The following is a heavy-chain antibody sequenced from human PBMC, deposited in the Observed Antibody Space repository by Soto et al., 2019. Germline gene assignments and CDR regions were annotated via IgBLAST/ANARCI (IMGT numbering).Heavy chain of an antibody. CDR2: IYYSGRS. J-gene: IGHJ4*02. D-gene: IGHD4-17*01. V-gene: IGHV4-39*01. CDR1: GGSITSSSYY. CDR3: ARQRTTVVTQAYFDY. Sequence: KPSETLSLTCTVSGGSITSSSYYWGWIRQPPGKGLEWIGGIYYSGRSYYNPSLKSRVTMSVDTSKNQFSLTLNSVTAADAAVYYCARQRTTVVTQAYFDYWGQGTLVTVSS.